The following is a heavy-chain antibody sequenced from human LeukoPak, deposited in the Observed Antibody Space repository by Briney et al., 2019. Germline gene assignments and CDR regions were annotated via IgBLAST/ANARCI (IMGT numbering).Heavy chain of an antibody. CDR2: ISRSRGRK. J-gene: IGHJ2*01. Sequence: GGSLRLSCAASGFTFYDYAVLWLRRAPEKGLEGVSGISRSRGRKGYADSVKGRCTTSRDNSKNTLHLQMNSLRAEDTAIYHCAKVRVVGDYNWFFDLWGRGTLVTVSS. D-gene: IGHD4-17*01. CDR3: AKVRVVGDYNWFFDL. CDR1: GFTFYDYA. V-gene: IGHV3-23*01.